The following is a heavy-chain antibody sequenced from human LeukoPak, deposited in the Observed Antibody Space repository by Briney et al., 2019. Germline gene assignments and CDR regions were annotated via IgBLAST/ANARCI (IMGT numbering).Heavy chain of an antibody. V-gene: IGHV3-30*02. CDR1: GFTFSSYG. D-gene: IGHD2-2*01. CDR3: ARTPTGQLPNLHFDY. J-gene: IGHJ4*02. Sequence: PGGSLRLSCAASGFTFSSYGMHWVRQAPGKGLEWVAFIRYDGNNKYYADSVKGRFTISRDNSGTTLYLQMNSLRAEDTAVYYCARTPTGQLPNLHFDYWGQGTLVTVSS. CDR2: IRYDGNNK.